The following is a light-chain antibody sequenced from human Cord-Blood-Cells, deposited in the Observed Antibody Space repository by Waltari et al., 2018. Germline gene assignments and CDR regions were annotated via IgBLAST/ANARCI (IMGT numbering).Light chain of an antibody. Sequence: DIVMTQSPDSLAVSLGERATINCKSSQSVLYSSNNKNYLAWYQQKPVQPPKLLIYWASTRESGVPDRFSGSGSGTQFTLTISSLQGEDVAVYYGQQYYSTPPWTFGQGTKVEIK. CDR2: WAS. CDR3: QQYYSTPPWT. J-gene: IGKJ1*01. CDR1: QSVLYSSNNKNY. V-gene: IGKV4-1*01.